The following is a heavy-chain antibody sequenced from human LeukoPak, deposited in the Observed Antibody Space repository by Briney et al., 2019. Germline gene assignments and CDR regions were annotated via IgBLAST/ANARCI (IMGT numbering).Heavy chain of an antibody. CDR2: IYYSGST. J-gene: IGHJ6*03. CDR3: ARDPGGYYYMDV. Sequence: PSGTLSLTCTVSGGSISSYYWSWIRQPPGKGLEWIGYIYYSGSTNCNPSLKSRVTISVDTSKNQFSLKLSSVTAADTAVYYCARDPGGYYYMDVWGKGTTVTVSS. V-gene: IGHV4-59*01. D-gene: IGHD3-16*01. CDR1: GGSISSYY.